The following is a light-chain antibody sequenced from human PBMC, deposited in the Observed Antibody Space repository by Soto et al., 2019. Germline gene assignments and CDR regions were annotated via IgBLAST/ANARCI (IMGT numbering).Light chain of an antibody. V-gene: IGKV3-20*01. CDR3: HQYGNIPRT. CDR2: GVS. J-gene: IGKJ1*01. Sequence: EIVLTQSPGTLSLSPGERVTLSCRASQTISSNYFAWYQQKPGQAPRLLIYGVSSRATGIPDRFSGSGSGTDFTLTISRLEAEDFAMYYCHQYGNIPRTFGQGTRVEIK. CDR1: QTISSNY.